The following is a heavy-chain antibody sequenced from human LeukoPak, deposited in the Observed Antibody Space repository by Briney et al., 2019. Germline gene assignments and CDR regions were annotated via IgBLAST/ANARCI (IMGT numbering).Heavy chain of an antibody. D-gene: IGHD3-9*01. J-gene: IGHJ4*02. CDR1: GFTFSSYW. CDR3: ARDSPLLTV. CDR2: IGDDVVST. V-gene: IGHV3-23*01. Sequence: GGSLRLSCAASGFTFSSYWMSWVRQAPGKGLEWVSAIGDDVVSTYYAESVKGRFTISRDNSKNTLYLQMNSLRAEDTATYYCARDSPLLTVWGQGTLVTVSS.